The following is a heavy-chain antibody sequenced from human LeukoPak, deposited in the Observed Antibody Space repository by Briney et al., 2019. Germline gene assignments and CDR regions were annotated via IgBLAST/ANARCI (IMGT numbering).Heavy chain of an antibody. J-gene: IGHJ4*02. D-gene: IGHD6-19*01. CDR2: IYYSGST. Sequence: SETLSLTCTVSGGSISSYYWSWIRQPPGKGLEWIGYIYYSGSTNYNPSLKSRVTISVDTSKNQFSLKLSSVTAADTAVYYCARVLERYSSGYYYFDYWGQGTLVTVSS. V-gene: IGHV4-59*01. CDR3: ARVLERYSSGYYYFDY. CDR1: GGSISSYY.